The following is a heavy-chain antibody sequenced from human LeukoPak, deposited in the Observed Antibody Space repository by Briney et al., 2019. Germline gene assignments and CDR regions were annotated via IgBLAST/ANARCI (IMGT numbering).Heavy chain of an antibody. CDR2: IYYSGST. D-gene: IGHD3-10*01. V-gene: IGHV4-59*01. J-gene: IGHJ6*02. CDR1: GGSISSYY. CDR3: ARSTSFRGVILYYGMDV. Sequence: SETLSLTCTASGGSISSYYWSWIRQPPGKGLEWIGYIYYSGSTNYNPSLKSRVTISVDTSKNQFSLKLSSVTAADTAVYYCARSTSFRGVILYYGMDVWGQGTTVTVSS.